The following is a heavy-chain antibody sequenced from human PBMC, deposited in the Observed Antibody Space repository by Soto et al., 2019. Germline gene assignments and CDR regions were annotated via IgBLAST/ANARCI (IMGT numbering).Heavy chain of an antibody. CDR1: GYTFTRDA. J-gene: IGHJ4*02. V-gene: IGHV1-3*01. D-gene: IGHD6-19*01. CDR2: INAGNGNT. CDR3: TRAPRGIIVAPDY. Sequence: ASVKGSCKASGYTFTRDAMRWVRQAPGQRLEWMGWINAGNGNTKYSQKFQGRVTITRDTSASTAYMELSSLRSEDTAVYYCTRAPRGIIVAPDYWGQGTLVTVSS.